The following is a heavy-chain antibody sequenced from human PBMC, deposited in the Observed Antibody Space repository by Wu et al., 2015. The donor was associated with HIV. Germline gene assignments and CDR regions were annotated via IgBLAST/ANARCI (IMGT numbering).Heavy chain of an antibody. CDR3: ATSGGYRFRVNYYYYYMDV. Sequence: QVQLVQSGAEVKRPGASVKVSCKTSGYTFTDYYIHWVRQAPGQGLEWMGSINPTSGGTDYAQRFQGRVTLTRDTSSNTAYMELRRLRSEDTALYYCATSGGYRFRVNYYYYYMDVWGRGTTVTVSS. CDR1: GYTFTDYY. D-gene: IGHD5-18*01. J-gene: IGHJ6*03. V-gene: IGHV1-2*02. CDR2: INPTSGGT.